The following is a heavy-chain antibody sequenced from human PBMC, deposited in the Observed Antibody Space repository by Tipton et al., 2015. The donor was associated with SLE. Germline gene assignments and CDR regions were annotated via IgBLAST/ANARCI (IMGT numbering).Heavy chain of an antibody. Sequence: TLSLTCTVSGGSISSSSYYWGWIRQPPGKGLEWIGSIYYSGSTYYNSSLKSRVTISVDTSKNQFSLKLSSVTAADTAVYYCARAPKLMVRGVSDAFDIWGQGTMVTVSS. CDR3: ARAPKLMVRGVSDAFDI. CDR1: GGSISSSSYY. V-gene: IGHV4-39*07. J-gene: IGHJ3*02. CDR2: IYYSGST. D-gene: IGHD3-10*01.